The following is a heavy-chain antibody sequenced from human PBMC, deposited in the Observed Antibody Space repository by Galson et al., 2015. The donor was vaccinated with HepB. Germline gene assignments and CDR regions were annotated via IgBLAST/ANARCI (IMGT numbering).Heavy chain of an antibody. CDR2: ISSNGGST. Sequence: SLRLSCAASGFTFSSYAMHWVRQAPGKGLEYVSAISSNGGSTYYADSVKGRFTISRDNSKNTLYLQMSSLRAEDTAVYYCVKDSEEWLLLGGGYFDYWGQGTLVTVSS. D-gene: IGHD3-22*01. J-gene: IGHJ4*02. CDR3: VKDSEEWLLLGGGYFDY. V-gene: IGHV3-64D*06. CDR1: GFTFSSYA.